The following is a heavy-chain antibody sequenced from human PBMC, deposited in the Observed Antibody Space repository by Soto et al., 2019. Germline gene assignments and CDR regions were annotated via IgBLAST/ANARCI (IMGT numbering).Heavy chain of an antibody. CDR3: AKGYSGYDQRVGIFDY. V-gene: IGHV3-23*01. Sequence: GGSLRLSCAASGFTFSSYAMSWVRQAPGKGLEWVSAISGSGGSTYYADSVKGRFTISRDNSKNTLYLQMNSLRAEDTAVYYCAKGYSGYDQRVGIFDYWGQGTMVTVYS. CDR1: GFTFSSYA. D-gene: IGHD5-12*01. J-gene: IGHJ4*02. CDR2: ISGSGGST.